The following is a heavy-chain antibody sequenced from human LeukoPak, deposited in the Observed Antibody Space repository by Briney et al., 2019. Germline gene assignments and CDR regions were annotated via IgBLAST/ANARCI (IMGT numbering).Heavy chain of an antibody. Sequence: ASVKVSCKASGYTFTGYYMHWVRQAPGQGLEWMGWINPNSGGTNYAQKFQGRVTMTRDTSISTAYMELSRLRSDDTAVYYCARVRRVRYFDWLSSAFDIWGQGTTVTVSS. CDR3: ARVRRVRYFDWLSSAFDI. CDR1: GYTFTGYY. J-gene: IGHJ3*02. D-gene: IGHD3-9*01. CDR2: INPNSGGT. V-gene: IGHV1-2*02.